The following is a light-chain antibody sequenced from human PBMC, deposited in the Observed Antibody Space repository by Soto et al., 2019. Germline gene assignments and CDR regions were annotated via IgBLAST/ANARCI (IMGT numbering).Light chain of an antibody. V-gene: IGLV2-14*01. J-gene: IGLJ1*01. CDR1: SSDVGGYNY. CDR3: SSYTSSSPPYV. Sequence: QSVLTQPPSVSGSPGQSITISCTGTSSDVGGYNYVSWYQQHPGKAPKLMIYDVSNRPSGVSNRFSGSKSGNTASLTISGLQAEDEADYYCSSYTSSSPPYVFGTGTKLTVL. CDR2: DVS.